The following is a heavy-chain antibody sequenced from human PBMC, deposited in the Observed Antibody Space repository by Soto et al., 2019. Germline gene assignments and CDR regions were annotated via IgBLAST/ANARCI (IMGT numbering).Heavy chain of an antibody. D-gene: IGHD1-1*01. J-gene: IGHJ4*02. CDR3: AKDRGTVSTIEGFGH. V-gene: IGHV3-23*01. CDR2: ITGNGGT. CDR1: GFTFSTYA. Sequence: AGGSLRLSCAASGFTFSTYAMNWVRHIPGKGLEWVSGITGNGGTYYVDSVKGRFTISRDISKNTLYMQMNSLRVEDTALYYCAKDRGTVSTIEGFGHWGPGTLVTVSS.